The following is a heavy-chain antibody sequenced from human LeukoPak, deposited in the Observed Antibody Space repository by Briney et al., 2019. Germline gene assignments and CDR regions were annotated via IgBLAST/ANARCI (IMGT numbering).Heavy chain of an antibody. CDR1: GFTVSSNY. D-gene: IGHD6-13*01. CDR2: IYSGGST. V-gene: IGHV3-53*04. J-gene: IGHJ4*02. Sequence: PGGSLRLSCAASGFTVSSNYMSWVRQAPGKGLEWVSVIYSGGSTYYADSVKGRFTISRHNSKNTLYLQMNSLRAEDTAVYYCARARRKGYSSSWYYFDYWGQGTLVTVSS. CDR3: ARARRKGYSSSWYYFDY.